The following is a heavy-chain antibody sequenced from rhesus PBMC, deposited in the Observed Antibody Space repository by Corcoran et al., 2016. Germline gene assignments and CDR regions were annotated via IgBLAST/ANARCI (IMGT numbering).Heavy chain of an antibody. Sequence: QLQLQESGPGLVKPSETLSVTCAVSGGSISSSYWSWIRQAPGKGLEWIWYIYGSGSRTNYNPSLKSRVTLPVGTSKNQLSLKVSSVAAADTAVYYCASGAAAGYYWGQGVLVTVSS. CDR2: IYGSGSRT. CDR1: GGSISSSY. D-gene: IGHD6-25*01. CDR3: ASGAAAGYY. V-gene: IGHV4-169*02. J-gene: IGHJ4*01.